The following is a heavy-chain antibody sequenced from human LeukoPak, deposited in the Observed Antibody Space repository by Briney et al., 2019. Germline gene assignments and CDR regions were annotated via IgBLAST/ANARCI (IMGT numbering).Heavy chain of an antibody. J-gene: IGHJ4*02. CDR3: ARLFRDCSGGTCYPYYFDY. V-gene: IGHV5-51*01. CDR1: GYSFTNYL. D-gene: IGHD2-15*01. CDR2: IYPGDSDT. Sequence: GESLKISCKGSGYSFTNYLIGWVRQIPGKGLDWSGIIYPGDSDTRYSPPCQGQVTISAGESIRTAYLQWSSLKASDTAMYYCARLFRDCSGGTCYPYYFDYWGQGALVTVSS.